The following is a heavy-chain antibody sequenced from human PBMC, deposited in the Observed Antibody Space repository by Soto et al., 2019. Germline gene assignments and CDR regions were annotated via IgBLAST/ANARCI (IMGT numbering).Heavy chain of an antibody. D-gene: IGHD4-17*01. CDR2: VYYRGRS. CDR3: VSQRTTVPTQAYFDY. CDR1: GGSVTNSSYY. Sequence: TLSLTCTVSGGSVTNSSYYWGWIRQSPGKGLEWIGSVYYRGRSYSKSSVKSRVTISVDTSKNRFSLSLNSVTASDTAVYFCVSQRTTVPTQAYFDYWGPGALVTAPQ. V-gene: IGHV4-39*01. J-gene: IGHJ4*02.